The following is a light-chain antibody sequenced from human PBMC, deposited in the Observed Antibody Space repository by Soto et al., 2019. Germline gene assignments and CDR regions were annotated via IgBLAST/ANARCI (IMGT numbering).Light chain of an antibody. J-gene: IGKJ5*01. Sequence: DIQMTQSPLSLSASVGDRVTVTFRAGQSISRYLNWYQQRPGKAPKLLIYSASSLQSGVPSRFSGSGFGTDFTLTISSLQPEDSAIYYCQQADTFPITFGQGTRLENK. CDR3: QQADTFPIT. CDR2: SAS. CDR1: QSISRY. V-gene: IGKV1-39*01.